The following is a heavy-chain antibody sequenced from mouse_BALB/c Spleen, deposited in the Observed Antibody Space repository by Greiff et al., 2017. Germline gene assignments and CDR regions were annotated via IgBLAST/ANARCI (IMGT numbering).Heavy chain of an antibody. CDR2: INPSTGYT. CDR3: ARNYGSSPWFAY. J-gene: IGHJ3*01. D-gene: IGHD1-1*01. V-gene: IGHV1-7*01. Sequence: VQLQQSGAELAKPGASVKMSCKASGYTFTSYWMHWVKQRPGQGLEWIGYINPSTGYTEYNQKFKDKATLTADKSSSTAYMQLCSLTSEDSAVYYCARNYGSSPWFAYWGQGTLVTVSA. CDR1: GYTFTSYW.